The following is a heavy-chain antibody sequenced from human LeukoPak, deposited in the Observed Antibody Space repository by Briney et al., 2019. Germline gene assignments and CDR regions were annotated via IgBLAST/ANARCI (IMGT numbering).Heavy chain of an antibody. J-gene: IGHJ4*02. Sequence: SETLSLTCAVSGGSMTDYYWSWIRQPPGRELEWIGYIYYSGTTYYNPSLKSRVTMSVDTSKKQFSLKLSSVTAADTAVYFCARNYDRMDYWGQGTLVTVSS. CDR1: GGSMTDYY. V-gene: IGHV4-59*01. CDR2: IYYSGTT. CDR3: ARNYDRMDY. D-gene: IGHD3-16*01.